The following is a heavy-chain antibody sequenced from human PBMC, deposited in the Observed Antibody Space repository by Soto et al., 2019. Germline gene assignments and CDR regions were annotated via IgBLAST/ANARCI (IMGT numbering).Heavy chain of an antibody. CDR2: ISYDGSNK. Sequence: QVQLVESGGGVVQPGRSLRLSCAASGFTFSSYAMHWVRQAPGKGLEWVAVISYDGSNKYYADSVKGRFTISRDNSKNTLYLQMNSLRAEDTAVYYCARDDRLTAYLSYYYGMDVWGQGTTVTVSS. CDR1: GFTFSSYA. J-gene: IGHJ6*02. CDR3: ARDDRLTAYLSYYYGMDV. V-gene: IGHV3-30-3*01. D-gene: IGHD2-8*01.